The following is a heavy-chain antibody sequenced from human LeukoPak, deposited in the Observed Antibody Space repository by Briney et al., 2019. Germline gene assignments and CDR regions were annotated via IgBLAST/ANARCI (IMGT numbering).Heavy chain of an antibody. CDR3: ARVSLGSVDPRGFSTTVSQDV. D-gene: IGHD4-17*01. Sequence: PGGSLRLSCAASGFTFSSYAMSWVRQAPGKGLDWVSAISGSGDSTYYADSVKGRFTISRDNSKNTLYLQMNSLRAEDTAVYCCARVSLGSVDPRGFSTTVSQDVWGKGTTVTISS. J-gene: IGHJ6*04. V-gene: IGHV3-23*01. CDR1: GFTFSSYA. CDR2: ISGSGDST.